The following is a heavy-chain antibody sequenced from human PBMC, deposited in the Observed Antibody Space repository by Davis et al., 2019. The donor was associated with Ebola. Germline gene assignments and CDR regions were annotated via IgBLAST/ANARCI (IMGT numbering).Heavy chain of an antibody. D-gene: IGHD6-13*01. CDR3: AKDFAAAGDY. CDR2: ISYDGSNK. J-gene: IGHJ4*02. CDR1: GFTFSSYG. V-gene: IGHV3-30*18. Sequence: GESLKISCAASGFTFSSYGMHWVRQAPGKGLEWVAVISYDGSNKYYADSVKGRFTISRDNSKNTLYLQMNSLRAEDTAVYYCAKDFAAAGDYWGQGTLVTVSS.